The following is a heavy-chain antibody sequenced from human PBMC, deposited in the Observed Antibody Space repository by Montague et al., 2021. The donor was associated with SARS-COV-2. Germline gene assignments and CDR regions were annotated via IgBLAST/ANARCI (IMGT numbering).Heavy chain of an antibody. CDR1: GGSINGGSYY. CDR3: ARDTRPNFAYYDILAGDYYYYGIDV. Sequence: TLSLTCTVSGGSINGGSYYWGWIRQAAGKGLEWIERISTSGNTKYNTSLKSRVTISVDTSQNQFSLKMYSVTAADTAVYYCARDTRPNFAYYDILAGDYYYYGIDVWGQGTTVTVSS. D-gene: IGHD3-9*01. V-gene: IGHV4-61*02. CDR2: ISTSGNT. J-gene: IGHJ6*02.